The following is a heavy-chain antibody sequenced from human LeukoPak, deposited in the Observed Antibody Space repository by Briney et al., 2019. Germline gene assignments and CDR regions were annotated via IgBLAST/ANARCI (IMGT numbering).Heavy chain of an antibody. V-gene: IGHV3-48*04. Sequence: PGGSLRLSCVASGFTFNTYSVNWVRQAPGKGLEWLSYISSSSDTIYYADSVKGRFTISRDNAKNSLYLQMNSLRAEDTAVYYCARDSSNWYYFDYWGQGTLVTVSS. CDR2: ISSSSDTI. D-gene: IGHD6-13*01. CDR3: ARDSSNWYYFDY. J-gene: IGHJ4*02. CDR1: GFTFNTYS.